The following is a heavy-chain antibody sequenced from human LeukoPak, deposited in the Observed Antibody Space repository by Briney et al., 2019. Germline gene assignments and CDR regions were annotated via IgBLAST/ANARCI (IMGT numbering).Heavy chain of an antibody. J-gene: IGHJ4*02. Sequence: GGSLRLSCAASGFTFGDYYTSWIRQAPGKGLEWVSYISGGSSTIYYADSLKGRFTVSRDNAKNSLYLLMNSLRAEDTAVYYCARRGSGRHFDFWGQGTLVTVSS. D-gene: IGHD2-15*01. CDR2: ISGGSSTI. CDR3: ARRGSGRHFDF. V-gene: IGHV3-11*01. CDR1: GFTFGDYY.